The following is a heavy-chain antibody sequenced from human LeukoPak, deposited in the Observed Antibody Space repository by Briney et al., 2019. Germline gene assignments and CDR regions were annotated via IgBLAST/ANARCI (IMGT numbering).Heavy chain of an antibody. Sequence: GGSLRLSCAASGFSFSSYGMHWVRQAPGKGPAWVSVIYGDGTTYYADSVKGRFTISRDNSENTVFPQMHSLRAEDTAMYYCARGGVRHYWGQGTLVTVSS. CDR3: ARGGVRHY. V-gene: IGHV3-NL1*01. J-gene: IGHJ4*02. CDR2: IYGDGTT. D-gene: IGHD2-8*02. CDR1: GFSFSSYG.